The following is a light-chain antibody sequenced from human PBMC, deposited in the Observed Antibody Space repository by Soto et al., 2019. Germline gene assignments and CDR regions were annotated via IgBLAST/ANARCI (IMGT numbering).Light chain of an antibody. CDR1: QSLMHRNGYNF. CDR2: WGS. V-gene: IGKV2-28*01. CDR3: MQALQTPIT. J-gene: IGKJ5*01. Sequence: DIVMTQTPLSLPVTPGEPASISCRSSQSLMHRNGYNFLDWYLQKPGQSPHLLIYWGSNRASGVPGRFSGSGSGTDFTLKISRVEAEDVGVYYCMQALQTPITFGQGTRLEVK.